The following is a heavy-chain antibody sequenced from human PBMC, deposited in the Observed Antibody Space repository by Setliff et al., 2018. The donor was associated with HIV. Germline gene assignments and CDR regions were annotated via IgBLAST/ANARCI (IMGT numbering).Heavy chain of an antibody. CDR1: GGPLTDHY. CDR3: ATFFVSTATTQDY. D-gene: IGHD4-17*01. CDR2: LNHYGHL. V-gene: IGHV4-34*01. J-gene: IGHJ4*02. Sequence: ASETLSLTCAVHGGPLTDHYWNWIRQSPERGLEWIVELNHYGHLNYNPSLQNRVTVSLDMSKNQFSLKLNSLTAADTGVYYCATFFVSTATTQDYWGQGTLVTVSS.